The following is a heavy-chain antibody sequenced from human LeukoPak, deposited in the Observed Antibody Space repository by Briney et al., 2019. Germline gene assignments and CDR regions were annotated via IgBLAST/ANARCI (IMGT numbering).Heavy chain of an antibody. J-gene: IGHJ6*03. CDR3: ARQFGWPTYYDFWSGLSPPYMDV. CDR1: GGSISSSSYY. D-gene: IGHD3-3*01. V-gene: IGHV4-39*01. CDR2: IYYSGST. Sequence: PSETLSLTCTVSGGSISSSSYYWGWIRQPPGKGLEWIGSIYYSGSTYYNPSLKSRVTISVDTSKNQFSLKLSSVTAADTAVYYCARQFGWPTYYDFWSGLSPPYMDVWGKGTTVTVSS.